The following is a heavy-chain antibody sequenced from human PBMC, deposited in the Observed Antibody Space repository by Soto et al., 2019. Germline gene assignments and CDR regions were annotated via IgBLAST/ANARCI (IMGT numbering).Heavy chain of an antibody. D-gene: IGHD2-2*01. CDR2: VYNSGTT. CDR3: AREMGYCTTTSCHAGPLFYYMDV. V-gene: IGHV4-59*01. CDR1: GGSISSYH. Sequence: QVQLQESGPGLVKPSETLSLTYTVFGGSISSYHWSWIRQPPGKGLEWIGEVYNSGTTNYNPSLKNRVTISADTSKNHLSLSLSSVTAADTAVYFCAREMGYCTTTSCHAGPLFYYMDVWGKGTTVTVSS. J-gene: IGHJ6*03.